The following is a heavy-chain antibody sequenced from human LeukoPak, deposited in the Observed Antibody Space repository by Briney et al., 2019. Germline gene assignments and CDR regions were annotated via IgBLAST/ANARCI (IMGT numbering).Heavy chain of an antibody. CDR3: ARGLRGVYDY. J-gene: IGHJ4*02. CDR1: GFTFSSYS. CDR2: ISSSSSYT. D-gene: IGHD3-10*01. V-gene: IGHV3-21*01. Sequence: VGSLRLSCAASGFTFSSYSMNWVRQAPGKGLEWVSSISSSSSYTYYADSVKGRFTISRDNAKNSLYLQMNSLRAEDTAVYYCARGLRGVYDYWGQGTLVTVSS.